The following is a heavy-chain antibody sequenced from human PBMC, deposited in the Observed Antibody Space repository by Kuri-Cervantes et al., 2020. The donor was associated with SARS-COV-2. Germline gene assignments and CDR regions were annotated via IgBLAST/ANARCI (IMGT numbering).Heavy chain of an antibody. J-gene: IGHJ5*02. Sequence: ESLKISCTVSGGSISSYYWSWIRQPAGKGLEWIGRIYTSGSTNYNPSLKSRVTMSVDTSKNQFSLKLSSVTAADTAVYYCARGPYYGSGKFNPWGQGTLVTVSS. CDR1: GGSISSYY. CDR2: IYTSGST. V-gene: IGHV4-4*07. D-gene: IGHD3-10*01. CDR3: ARGPYYGSGKFNP.